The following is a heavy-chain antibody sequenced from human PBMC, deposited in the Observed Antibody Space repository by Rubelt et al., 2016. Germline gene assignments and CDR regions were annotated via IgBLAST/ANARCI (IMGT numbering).Heavy chain of an antibody. CDR2: IWYDGSNK. V-gene: IGHV3-33*01. Sequence: QVQLVESGGGVVQPGRSLRLSCAASGFTFSSYGMHWVRQAPGKGLEWVAVIWYDGSNKYYADSVKGRFTISRDNSKNTLYLQMNSLRAEDTAVYYCARDRVHYGGEFDYWGQGTLVTVSS. J-gene: IGHJ4*02. CDR3: ARDRVHYGGEFDY. CDR1: GFTFSSYG. D-gene: IGHD4-23*01.